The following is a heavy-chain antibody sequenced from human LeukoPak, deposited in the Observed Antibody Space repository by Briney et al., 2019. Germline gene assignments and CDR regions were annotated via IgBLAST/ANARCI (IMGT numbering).Heavy chain of an antibody. V-gene: IGHV1-46*01. CDR1: GYTFTSYY. Sequence: GASVKVSCKASGYTFTSYYMHWVRQAPGQGLEWMGIINPSGGSTSHAQKFQGRVTTTRDTSTRTVYMELSSLRSEDTAVYYCARDLWGRATGYFDHWGQGTLVTVSS. CDR2: INPSGGST. J-gene: IGHJ4*02. D-gene: IGHD5-12*01. CDR3: ARDLWGRATGYFDH.